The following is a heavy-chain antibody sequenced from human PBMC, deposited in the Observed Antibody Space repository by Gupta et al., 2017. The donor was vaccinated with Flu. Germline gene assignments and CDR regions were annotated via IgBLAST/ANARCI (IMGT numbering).Heavy chain of an antibody. D-gene: IGHD3-22*01. CDR1: GETFSKYA. CDR3: ATDYYYDSSGYFSGAFDF. CDR2: IVPKVDSP. Sequence: QVQLVQSGAEVEKPGSSVKVYCKASGETFSKYAINWARQAPGQGLEWVGGIVPKVDSPNYAQKFQGRVSITADRSTSTAYMELSGLASEDTAVYYCATDYYYDSSGYFSGAFDFWGQGTLVAVSS. J-gene: IGHJ3*01. V-gene: IGHV1-69*06.